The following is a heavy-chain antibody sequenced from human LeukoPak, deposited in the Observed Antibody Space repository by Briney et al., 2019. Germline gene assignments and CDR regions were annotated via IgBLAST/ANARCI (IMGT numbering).Heavy chain of an antibody. D-gene: IGHD5-12*01. Sequence: GGSLRLSCAASGFTFSRYAVHWVRQAPGKGLEWVAVISYDGSNKYYADSVKGRFTISRDNSKNTLYLQMNSLRAEDTAVYYCARDHGYDSDYWGQGTLVTVSS. CDR3: ARDHGYDSDY. CDR2: ISYDGSNK. CDR1: GFTFSRYA. J-gene: IGHJ4*02. V-gene: IGHV3-30-3*01.